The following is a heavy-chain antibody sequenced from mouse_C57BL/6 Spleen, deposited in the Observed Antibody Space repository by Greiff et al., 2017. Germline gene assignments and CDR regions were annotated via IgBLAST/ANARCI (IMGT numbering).Heavy chain of an antibody. V-gene: IGHV1-82*01. CDR3: ARDGSSYAMDY. Sequence: VQLQQSGPELVKPGASVKISCKASGYAFSSSWMNWVKQRPGKGLEWIGRIYPGDGDTNYNGKFKGKATLTADKSSSTAYIQLSSLTSEDSAVYFCARDGSSYAMDYWGQGTSVTVSS. D-gene: IGHD1-1*01. CDR1: GYAFSSSW. CDR2: IYPGDGDT. J-gene: IGHJ4*01.